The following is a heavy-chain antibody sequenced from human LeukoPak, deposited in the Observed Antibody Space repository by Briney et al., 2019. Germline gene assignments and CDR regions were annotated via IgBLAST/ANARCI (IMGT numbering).Heavy chain of an antibody. J-gene: IGHJ4*02. CDR2: ISSSSSYI. V-gene: IGHV3-21*04. CDR3: AKGPFFYYDASGYNYFES. CDR1: GFTFSDYC. Sequence: GGSLRLSCAASGFTFSDYCMSWVRQAPGKGLEWVSSISSSSSYIYYADSVKGRFTISRDNAKNSLYLQMNSLRAEDTAIYYCAKGPFFYYDASGYNYFESWGQGTLVTVSS. D-gene: IGHD3-22*01.